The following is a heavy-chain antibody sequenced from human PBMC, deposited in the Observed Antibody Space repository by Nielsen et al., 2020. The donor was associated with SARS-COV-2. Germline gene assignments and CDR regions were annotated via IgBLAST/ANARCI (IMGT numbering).Heavy chain of an antibody. CDR1: GYTFAIYG. CDR2: INPNSGGT. CDR3: ARDERMVRGVIIF. Sequence: ASVKVSCKASGYTFAIYGISWVRQAPGQGLEWMGWINPNSGGTNYAQKFQGRVTMTRDTSISTAYMELSRLRSDDTAVYYCARDERMVRGVIIFWGQGTLVTVSS. J-gene: IGHJ4*02. D-gene: IGHD3-10*01. V-gene: IGHV1-2*02.